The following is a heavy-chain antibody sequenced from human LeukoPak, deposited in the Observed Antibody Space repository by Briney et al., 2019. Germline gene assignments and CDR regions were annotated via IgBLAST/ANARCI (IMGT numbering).Heavy chain of an antibody. J-gene: IGHJ4*02. CDR3: AREGVYGSGGD. D-gene: IGHD3-10*01. CDR2: IYSGGAT. V-gene: IGHV3-53*01. CDR1: GFTVSTNY. Sequence: GGSLRLSCAASGFTVSTNYMGWVRQAPGKGRECVSVIYSGGATYSADSVKGRFTISRDNSKNTLYLQMNSLRAEDTAIYYCAREGVYGSGGDWGQGTLVTVSS.